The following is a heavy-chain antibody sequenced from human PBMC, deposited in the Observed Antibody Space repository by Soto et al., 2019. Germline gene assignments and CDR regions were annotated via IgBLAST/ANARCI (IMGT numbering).Heavy chain of an antibody. V-gene: IGHV3-33*01. CDR3: ARDSYDSSGYYSLSWFDP. J-gene: IGHJ5*02. CDR1: GFTFSSYG. CDR2: IWYDGSNK. Sequence: PGGSLRLSCAASGFTFSSYGMHWVRQAPGKGLEWVAVIWYDGSNKYYADSVKGRFTISRDNSKNTLYLQMNSLRAEDTAVYYCARDSYDSSGYYSLSWFDPWGQGTLVTVSS. D-gene: IGHD3-22*01.